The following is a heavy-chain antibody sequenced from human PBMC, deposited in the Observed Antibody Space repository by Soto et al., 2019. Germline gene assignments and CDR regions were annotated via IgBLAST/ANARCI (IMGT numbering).Heavy chain of an antibody. D-gene: IGHD6-13*01. CDR1: GFTFSSYG. Sequence: PGGSLRLSCAASGFTFSSYGMHWVRQAPGKGLEWVAVIWYDGSNKYYADSVKGRFTISRDNSKNTLYLQMNSLRAEDTAVYYCARDTSTGTAAAGKGTYNWFDPWGQGTLVTVSS. V-gene: IGHV3-33*01. CDR2: IWYDGSNK. J-gene: IGHJ5*02. CDR3: ARDTSTGTAAAGKGTYNWFDP.